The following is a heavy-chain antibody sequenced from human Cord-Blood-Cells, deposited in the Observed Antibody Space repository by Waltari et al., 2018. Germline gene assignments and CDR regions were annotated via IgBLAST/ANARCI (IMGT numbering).Heavy chain of an antibody. V-gene: IGHV4-34*01. CDR1: GGSFSGYS. CDR2: INHSGST. CDR3: ARGLPSSGSYYYYYGMDV. Sequence: QVQLQQWGAGLLKPSETLSLTCAVYGGSFSGYSWSWIRQRPGKGLEWIGEINHSGSTNYNPPLKSRVTISVDTSKNQFSLKLSSVTAADTAVYYCARGLPSSGSYYYYYGMDVWGQGTTVTVSS. D-gene: IGHD1-26*01. J-gene: IGHJ6*02.